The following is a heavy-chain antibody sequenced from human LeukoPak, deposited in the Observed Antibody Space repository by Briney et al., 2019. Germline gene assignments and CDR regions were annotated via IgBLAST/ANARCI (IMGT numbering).Heavy chain of an antibody. CDR3: ATDPLSYPASTGYYQSRFDP. CDR2: ISSSSRYI. CDR1: GFTFRTYA. J-gene: IGHJ5*02. D-gene: IGHD3-22*01. V-gene: IGHV3-21*01. Sequence: GGSLRLSRTVSGFTFRTYAMNWVRQAPGKGLEWVSSISSSSRYIFYADSVKGRFTISRDNAENSVYPEMNSLRAEDTAVYYCATDPLSYPASTGYYQSRFDPWGQGTLVTVSS.